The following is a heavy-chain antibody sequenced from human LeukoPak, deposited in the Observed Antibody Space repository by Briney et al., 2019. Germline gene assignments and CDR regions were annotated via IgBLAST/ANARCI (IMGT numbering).Heavy chain of an antibody. CDR1: GGSFSGYH. D-gene: IGHD5-18*01. Sequence: SETLSLTCAVYGGSFSGYHWSWIRQPPGKGLEWIGEIDRYGSTNYIPSLKSRVTISVDKSKNQISLKLSSVTAADTAVYYCARGVSRGYSYGRYYMDVWGKGTTVTVSS. CDR3: ARGVSRGYSYGRYYMDV. J-gene: IGHJ6*03. CDR2: IDRYGST. V-gene: IGHV4-34*01.